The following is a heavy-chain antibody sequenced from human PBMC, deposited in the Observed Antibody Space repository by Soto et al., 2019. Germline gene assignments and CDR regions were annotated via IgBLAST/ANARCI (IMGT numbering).Heavy chain of an antibody. J-gene: IGHJ4*02. Sequence: ASVKVSCKASGYTFPRYGIRWVRQAPGQGLEWMGWISAYNGNTNYAQKLQGRVTMTTDTSTSTAYMELRSLRSDDTAVYSCARPTFEGFYYYDSSFDYWGQGTLVTVSS. CDR1: GYTFPRYG. CDR2: ISAYNGNT. CDR3: ARPTFEGFYYYDSSFDY. D-gene: IGHD3-22*01. V-gene: IGHV1-18*04.